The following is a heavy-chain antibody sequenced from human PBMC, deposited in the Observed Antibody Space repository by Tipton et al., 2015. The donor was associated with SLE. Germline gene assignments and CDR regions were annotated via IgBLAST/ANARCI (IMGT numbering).Heavy chain of an antibody. D-gene: IGHD6-13*01. J-gene: IGHJ3*02. V-gene: IGHV4-61*09. Sequence: TLSLTCTVSGGSISSGSYYWSWIRQPAGKGLEWIGHIYTSGSTNYNPSLKSRVTISVDTSKNQFSLKLSSVTAADTAVYYCARARQQLDAFDIWGQGTMVTVSS. CDR2: IYTSGST. CDR1: GGSISSGSYY. CDR3: ARARQQLDAFDI.